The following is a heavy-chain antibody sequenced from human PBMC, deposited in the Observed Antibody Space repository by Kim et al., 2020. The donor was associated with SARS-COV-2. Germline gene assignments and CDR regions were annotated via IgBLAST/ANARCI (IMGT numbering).Heavy chain of an antibody. CDR1: GGTFSSYA. J-gene: IGHJ4*02. D-gene: IGHD3-9*01. CDR3: ASDDDILTGVYFDY. CDR2: IIPIFGTA. V-gene: IGHV1-69*13. Sequence: SVKVSCKASGGTFSSYAISWVRQAPGQGLEWMGGIIPIFGTANYAQQFQGRVTITADESTSTAYMELSSLRSEDTAVYYCASDDDILTGVYFDYWGQGTLATVSS.